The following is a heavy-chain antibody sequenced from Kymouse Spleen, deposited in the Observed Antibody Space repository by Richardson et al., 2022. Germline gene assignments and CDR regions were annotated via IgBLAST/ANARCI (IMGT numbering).Heavy chain of an antibody. D-gene: IGHD1-20*01,IGHD1-7*01. CDR3: ARVNWNYYYYYGMDV. J-gene: IGHJ6*02. Sequence: QVQLQESGPGLVKPSETLSLTCTVSGGSISSYYWSWIRQPPGKGLEWIGYIYYSGSTNYNPSLKSRVTISVDTSKNQFSLKLSSVTAADTAVYYCARVNWNYYYYYGMDVWGQGTTVTVSS. CDR1: GGSISSYY. CDR2: IYYSGST. V-gene: IGHV4-59*01.